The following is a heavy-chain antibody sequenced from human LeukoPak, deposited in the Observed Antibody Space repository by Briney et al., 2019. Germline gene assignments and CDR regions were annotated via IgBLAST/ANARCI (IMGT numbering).Heavy chain of an antibody. CDR3: AREGYCSSTSCLYYYYGMDV. CDR1: GGTFSSYA. D-gene: IGHD2-2*01. J-gene: IGHJ6*02. V-gene: IGHV1-69*13. Sequence: SVKVSCKASGGTFSSYAISWVRQAPEQGLEWMGGIIPIFGTANYAQKFQGRVTITADESTSTAYMELSSLRSEDTAVYYCAREGYCSSTSCLYYYYGMDVWGQGTTVTVSS. CDR2: IIPIFGTA.